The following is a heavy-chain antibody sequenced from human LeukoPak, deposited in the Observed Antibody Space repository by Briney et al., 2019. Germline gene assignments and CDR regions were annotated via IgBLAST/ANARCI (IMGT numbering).Heavy chain of an antibody. J-gene: IGHJ4*02. CDR1: GLTFSSYV. CDR2: ISHDGII. D-gene: IGHD5-24*01. V-gene: IGHV3-74*01. CDR3: ARDWVYKIDY. Sequence: GGSLRLSCETAGLTFSSYVMHWVRRTPGKGLVWVSRISHDGIISYADSVKGRFTISRDNAKNTLTLQMNSLRVEDTAVYFCARDWVYKIDYWGRGTLVTVSS.